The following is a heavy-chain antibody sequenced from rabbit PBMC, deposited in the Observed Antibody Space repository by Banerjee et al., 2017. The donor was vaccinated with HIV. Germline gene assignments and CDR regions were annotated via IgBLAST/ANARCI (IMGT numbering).Heavy chain of an antibody. CDR1: GFDFSSNA. D-gene: IGHD4-1*01. J-gene: IGHJ6*01. CDR3: ARDLAGVIGWNFNF. V-gene: IGHV1S40*01. CDR2: IYNGGGIT. Sequence: QSLEESGGDLVKPEGSLTLTCKASGFDFSSNAVCWVRQAPGKRPEWIACIYNGGGITYYASWAKGRFTISKTSSTTVTLQMTSLTAADTATYFCARDLAGVIGWNFNFWGPGTLVTVS.